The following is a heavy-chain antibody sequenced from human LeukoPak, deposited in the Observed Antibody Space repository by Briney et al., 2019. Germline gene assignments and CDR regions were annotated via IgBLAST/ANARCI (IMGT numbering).Heavy chain of an antibody. V-gene: IGHV3-48*01. Sequence: GGSLRLSCAASGFTFSSYSMNWVRQAPGKGLEWVSYISSSSSTIYYADSVKGRFTISRDNAKNSLYLQMRSLRAEDTAVYYCARDLSYVTSHLDYWGQGTLVTVSS. CDR3: ARDLSYVTSHLDY. D-gene: IGHD2-8*01. CDR2: ISSSSSTI. J-gene: IGHJ4*02. CDR1: GFTFSSYS.